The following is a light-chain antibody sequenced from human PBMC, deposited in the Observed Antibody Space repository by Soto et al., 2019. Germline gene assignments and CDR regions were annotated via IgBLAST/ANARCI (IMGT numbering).Light chain of an antibody. CDR3: SSYTSSSTYV. Sequence: QSALTQPASVSGSPGQSVSISCTGTSSDVDDYKYVSWYQQHPGKAPKLMIYEVSNRPSGVSNRFSGSKSGNTASLTISGLQAEDEADYYCSSYTSSSTYVFGTGTKLTVL. CDR1: SSDVDDYKY. V-gene: IGLV2-14*01. CDR2: EVS. J-gene: IGLJ1*01.